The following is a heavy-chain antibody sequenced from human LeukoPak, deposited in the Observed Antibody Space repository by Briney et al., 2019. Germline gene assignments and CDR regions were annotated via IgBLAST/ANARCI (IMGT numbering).Heavy chain of an antibody. Sequence: GGSLRLSCAASGFTFSSYSMSWVRQAPGKGLEWVSVIYSSGSTYYADSVKGRFTISRDNSKNTLFLQMNSLRAEDTAVYYCARPGTTLYCAMDVWGQGTTVTVSS. V-gene: IGHV3-66*01. J-gene: IGHJ6*02. D-gene: IGHD1-1*01. CDR2: IYSSGST. CDR3: ARPGTTLYCAMDV. CDR1: GFTFSSYS.